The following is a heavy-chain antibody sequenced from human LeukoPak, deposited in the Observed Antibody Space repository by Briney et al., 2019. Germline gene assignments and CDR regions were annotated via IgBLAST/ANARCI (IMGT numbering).Heavy chain of an antibody. J-gene: IGHJ4*02. V-gene: IGHV1-18*01. D-gene: IGHD5-18*01. CDR1: GYTFTSYG. CDR2: ISAYNGNT. CDR3: ATPDTAMVNPQFDY. Sequence: ASVKVSCKASGYTFTSYGISWVRQAPGQGLEWMGWISAYNGNTNYAQKLQGRVTITADESTSTAYMELSSLRSEDTAVYYCATPDTAMVNPQFDYWGQGTLVTVSS.